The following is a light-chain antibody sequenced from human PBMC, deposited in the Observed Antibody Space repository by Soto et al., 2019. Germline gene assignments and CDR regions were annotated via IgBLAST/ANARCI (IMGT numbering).Light chain of an antibody. J-gene: IGKJ1*01. CDR3: QYYDTFRT. CDR2: GAS. CDR1: QSVDSTY. V-gene: IGKV3-20*01. Sequence: EIVLTQSPGTLSLSLGERGTLSCRASQSVDSTYLTWYQQKPGQAPRLLIYGASGMATGIPDRFSGSGSGTDFTLTISRLEPEDFAVYYCQYYDTFRTFGQGTKVEIK.